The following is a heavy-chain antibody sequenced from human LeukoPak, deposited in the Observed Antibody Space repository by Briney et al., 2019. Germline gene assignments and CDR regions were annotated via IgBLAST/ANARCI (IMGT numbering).Heavy chain of an antibody. V-gene: IGHV3-11*04. CDR2: ISSSGSNK. D-gene: IGHD6-19*01. Sequence: PGGSLRLSCAASGFTFSDYYMTWIRQAPGKGLEWVSYISSSGSNKHYADSVKGRFTMSRDNAKNSLYLQMNSLRAEDTAVYYCAGVRSSGATHDYWGQGTLVTVSS. J-gene: IGHJ4*02. CDR3: AGVRSSGATHDY. CDR1: GFTFSDYY.